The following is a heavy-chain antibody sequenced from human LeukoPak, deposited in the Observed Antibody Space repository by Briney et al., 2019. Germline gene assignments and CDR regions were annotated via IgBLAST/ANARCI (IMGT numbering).Heavy chain of an antibody. J-gene: IGHJ4*02. CDR1: GVSISSSSYY. CDR3: ASNPYYYGSGSYDY. CDR2: INHSGST. Sequence: SETLSLTCNVSGVSISSSSYYWSWIRQPPGKGLEWIGEINHSGSTNYNPSLKSRVTISVDTSKNQFSLKLSSVTAADTAVYYCASNPYYYGSGSYDYWGQGTLVTVSS. D-gene: IGHD3-10*01. V-gene: IGHV4-39*07.